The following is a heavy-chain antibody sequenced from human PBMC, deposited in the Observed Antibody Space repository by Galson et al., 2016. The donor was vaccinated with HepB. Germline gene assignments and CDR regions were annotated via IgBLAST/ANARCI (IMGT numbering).Heavy chain of an antibody. CDR2: VASSGTHT. CDR3: ARSYCGGDCQYDY. V-gene: IGHV3-11*06. Sequence: SLRLSCAASGFTSSDYYMTWIRQSPGRGLEWVSYVASSGTHTKYAESVKGRFTISRDNAENTLYLEMNSLRDEDTAVYYCARSYCGGDCQYDYWGQGTLVTVSP. D-gene: IGHD2-21*02. J-gene: IGHJ4*02. CDR1: GFTSSDYY.